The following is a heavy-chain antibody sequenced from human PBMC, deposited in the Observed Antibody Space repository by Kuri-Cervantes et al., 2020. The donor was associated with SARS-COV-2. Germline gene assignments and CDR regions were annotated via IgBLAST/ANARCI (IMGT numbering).Heavy chain of an antibody. V-gene: IGHV4-34*01. CDR3: ARGGIAAAIDY. D-gene: IGHD6-13*01. Sequence: SETLSLTCAVYGGSFSGYYWSWIRQPPGKGLEWIGKINHSGSTNYNPSLKSRVTISVDTPKNQLSLKLSSVTAADTAVYYCARGGIAAAIDYWGQGTLVTVSS. CDR2: INHSGST. J-gene: IGHJ4*02. CDR1: GGSFSGYY.